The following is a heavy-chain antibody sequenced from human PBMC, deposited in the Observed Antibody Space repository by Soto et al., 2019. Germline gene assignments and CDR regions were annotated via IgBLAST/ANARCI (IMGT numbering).Heavy chain of an antibody. CDR2: INPSGGST. Sequence: GASVKVSCKASGYTFTSYYMHWVRQAPGQGLEWMGIINPSGGSTSYAQKFQGRVTMTRDTSTSTVYMELSSLRSEDTAVYYCARAPAEIWFGELLQAFDYWGQGTLVTVSS. D-gene: IGHD3-10*01. CDR1: GYTFTSYY. V-gene: IGHV1-46*03. CDR3: ARAPAEIWFGELLQAFDY. J-gene: IGHJ4*02.